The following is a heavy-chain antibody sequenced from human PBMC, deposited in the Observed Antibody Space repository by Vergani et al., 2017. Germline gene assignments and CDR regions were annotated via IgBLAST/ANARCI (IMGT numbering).Heavy chain of an antibody. Sequence: QVQLVQSGAEVKKPGSSVKVSCRASGGTFSSYAISWVQQAPGQGLEWMGGIIPIFGTANYAQKFQGRVTMTRDTSTSTVYMELSSLRSEDTAVYYCARDVYDSSGYPSLRYFDYWGQGTLVTVSS. CDR2: IIPIFGTA. D-gene: IGHD3-22*01. CDR1: GGTFSSYA. V-gene: IGHV1-69*06. CDR3: ARDVYDSSGYPSLRYFDY. J-gene: IGHJ4*02.